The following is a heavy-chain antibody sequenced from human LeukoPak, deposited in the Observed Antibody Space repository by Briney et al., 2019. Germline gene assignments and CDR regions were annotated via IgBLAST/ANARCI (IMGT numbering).Heavy chain of an antibody. J-gene: IGHJ6*02. D-gene: IGHD3-3*01. V-gene: IGHV1-18*01. Sequence: ASVKVSCKASGYTFTSYGISWVRQAPGQGLEWMGWISAYNGNTNYAQTLQGRVTMTTDTSTSTAYMELRSLRSDDTAVYYCARFTIFGVVTPTDYYYYGMDVWGQGTTVTVSS. CDR3: ARFTIFGVVTPTDYYYYGMDV. CDR1: GYTFTSYG. CDR2: ISAYNGNT.